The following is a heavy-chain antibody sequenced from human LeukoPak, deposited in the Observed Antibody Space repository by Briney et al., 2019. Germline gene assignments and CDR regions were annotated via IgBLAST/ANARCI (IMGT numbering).Heavy chain of an antibody. CDR2: TNPNSRGT. J-gene: IGHJ5*02. D-gene: IGHD2-2*01. Sequence: GASVKVSCKASGYTFTGYYIHWVRQAPGQGLEWMGWTNPNSRGTNYAQKFQDRVTMTRDTSLNTAYMELSRLRSDDTAVYYCARGCSTTSCSTYIFDPWGQGSLVTVSS. V-gene: IGHV1-2*02. CDR3: ARGCSTTSCSTYIFDP. CDR1: GYTFTGYY.